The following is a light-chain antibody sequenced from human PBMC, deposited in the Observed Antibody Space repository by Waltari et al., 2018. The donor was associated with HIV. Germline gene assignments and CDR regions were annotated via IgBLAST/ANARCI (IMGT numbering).Light chain of an antibody. Sequence: QSVLTQPPSASGTPGQRVTISCSGSSSNIGSKTVSWYRQLPGTAPELLIYTNDRGASGLPDRFSGAKSGTSASLAISGLQCEDEADYICAAWDDSLNGPVVGGGTKLTVL. V-gene: IGLV1-44*01. J-gene: IGLJ3*02. CDR1: SSNIGSKT. CDR3: AAWDDSLNGPV. CDR2: TND.